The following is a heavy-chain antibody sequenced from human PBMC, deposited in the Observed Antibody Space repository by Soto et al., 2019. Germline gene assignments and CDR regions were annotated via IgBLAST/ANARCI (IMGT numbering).Heavy chain of an antibody. Sequence: SETLSLTCTVSGGSISSGDYYWSWIRQPPGKGLEWIGYIYYSGSTYYNPSLKSRVTISVDTSKNQFSLKLSSVTAADTAVYYCARGYCSGGSCYSWDYWGQGTLVTVSS. CDR2: IYYSGST. V-gene: IGHV4-30-4*01. CDR1: GGSISSGDYY. J-gene: IGHJ4*02. CDR3: ARGYCSGGSCYSWDY. D-gene: IGHD2-15*01.